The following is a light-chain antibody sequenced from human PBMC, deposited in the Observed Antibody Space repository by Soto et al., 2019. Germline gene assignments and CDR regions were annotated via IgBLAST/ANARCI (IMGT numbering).Light chain of an antibody. V-gene: IGKV3-20*01. CDR1: QSVSSN. CDR3: KKFSSYQIN. J-gene: IGKJ4*01. Sequence: ELLLTHSPGTLSVSPGEIATLSGRASQSVSSNLAWYQQKPGQAPRLMIYDEYSRATGTPDRFSGGGSGKDFTITIRRMETEDFEAYYCKKFSSYQINFGGGNTVDIK. CDR2: DEY.